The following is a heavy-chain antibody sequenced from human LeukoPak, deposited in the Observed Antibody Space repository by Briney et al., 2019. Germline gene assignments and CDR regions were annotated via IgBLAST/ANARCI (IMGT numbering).Heavy chain of an antibody. J-gene: IGHJ6*02. CDR1: GGTFSSYA. CDR3: ARDLARFAEGYYYYGMDV. D-gene: IGHD3-3*01. Sequence: SVKVSCKASGGTFSSYAISWVRQAPGQGLEWLGRIIPILGIANYAQKFQGRVTITEDKSTSTAYMELSSLRSEDTAVYYCARDLARFAEGYYYYGMDVWGQGTTVTVSS. CDR2: IIPILGIA. V-gene: IGHV1-69*04.